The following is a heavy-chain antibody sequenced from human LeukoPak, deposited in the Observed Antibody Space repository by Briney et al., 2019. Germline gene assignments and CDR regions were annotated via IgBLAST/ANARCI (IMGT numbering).Heavy chain of an antibody. CDR2: ISGSGGST. CDR3: AKDGTYYDILTVDY. Sequence: GGSLRLSCAASGFTFSSYAMSWVRQAPGKGLEWVSAISGSGGSTYYADSVKGRFTISRDNSKNTLYLQMNSLRAEDMAVYYCAKDGTYYDILTVDYWGQGTLVTVSS. CDR1: GFTFSSYA. V-gene: IGHV3-23*01. D-gene: IGHD3-9*01. J-gene: IGHJ4*02.